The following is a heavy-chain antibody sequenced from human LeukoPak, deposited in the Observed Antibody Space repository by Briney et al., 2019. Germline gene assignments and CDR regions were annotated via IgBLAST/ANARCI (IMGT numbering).Heavy chain of an antibody. D-gene: IGHD3-10*01. CDR3: ARGRRPPMVRGVIGWFDP. V-gene: IGHV4-61*02. J-gene: IGHJ5*02. Sequence: PSQTLSLTCTVSGGSISSGSYYWSWIRQPAGKGLEWIGRIYTSGSTNYNPSLKSRVTISVDTSKNQFSLKLSSVTAADTAVYYCARGRRPPMVRGVIGWFDPWGQGTLVTVSS. CDR1: GGSISSGSYY. CDR2: IYTSGST.